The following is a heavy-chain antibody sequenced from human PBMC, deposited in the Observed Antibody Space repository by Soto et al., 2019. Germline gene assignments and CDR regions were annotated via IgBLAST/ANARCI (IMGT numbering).Heavy chain of an antibody. J-gene: IGHJ4*02. D-gene: IGHD3-3*01. CDR1: WGTFSHYG. CDR2: ISAYNGNT. Sequence: ASVKVSRKASWGTFSHYGISWVRQAPGQGLEWMGWISAYNGNTNYAQKLQGRVTMTTDTSTSTAYMELRSLRSDDTAVYYCARAYDFWSGYSNFDYWGQGTLVTVSS. V-gene: IGHV1-18*01. CDR3: ARAYDFWSGYSNFDY.